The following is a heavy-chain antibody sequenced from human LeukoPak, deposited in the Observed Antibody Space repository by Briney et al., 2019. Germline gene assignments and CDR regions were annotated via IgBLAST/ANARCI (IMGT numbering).Heavy chain of an antibody. CDR3: ARGAPVAIFGPGYDEYFEY. D-gene: IGHD3-3*01. V-gene: IGHV1-8*01. CDR1: GYTFDNYV. J-gene: IGHJ4*02. Sequence: RASLRVSCKTSGYTFDNYVINWVRQATGQGLEWVGWMNANNGNKHYAQNFQGGVTMTRNNSMSTGYLQIRDLRSEDTAIYYCARGAPVAIFGPGYDEYFEYWGQGTVISVSS. CDR2: MNANNGNK.